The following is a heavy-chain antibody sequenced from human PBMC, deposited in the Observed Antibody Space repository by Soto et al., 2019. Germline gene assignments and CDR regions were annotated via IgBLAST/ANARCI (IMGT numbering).Heavy chain of an antibody. J-gene: IGHJ6*02. D-gene: IGHD3-10*01. CDR3: ASGTSYYYGSGSFDYGMDV. V-gene: IGHV4-39*01. CDR2: IYYSGST. Sequence: SETLSLTCTVSGGSISSSGYYWGWIRQPPGKGLEWIGSIYYSGSTYYNPSLKSRVTISVDTSKNQFSLKLSSVTAADTAVYYCASGTSYYYGSGSFDYGMDVWGQGTTVT. CDR1: GGSISSSGYY.